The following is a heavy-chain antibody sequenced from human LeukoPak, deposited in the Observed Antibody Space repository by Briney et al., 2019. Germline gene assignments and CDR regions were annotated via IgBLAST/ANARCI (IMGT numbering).Heavy chain of an antibody. CDR3: TRNGRSFDY. Sequence: PGGTLRLSCAASGFTFSGFWMSWVRQAPGKGLEWVANIKVDGSEKNYVDSVRGRFTISRDNAKNSLYLQMNSLRAEDTAVYYCTRNGRSFDYWGQGTLVTVSS. J-gene: IGHJ4*02. CDR2: IKVDGSEK. V-gene: IGHV3-7*01. CDR1: GFTFSGFW.